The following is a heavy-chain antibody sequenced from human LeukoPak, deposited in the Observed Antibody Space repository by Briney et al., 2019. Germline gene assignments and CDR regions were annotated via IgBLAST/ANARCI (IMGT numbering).Heavy chain of an antibody. J-gene: IGHJ4*02. CDR2: FDPEDGET. Sequence: GASVKVSCKVSGYTPTELSMHWVRQAPGKGLEWMGGFDPEDGETIYAQKFQGRVTITADESTSTAYMELSSLRSEDTAVYYCARDDFWSGYQSTRFDYWGQGTLVTVSS. D-gene: IGHD3-3*01. V-gene: IGHV1-24*01. CDR1: GYTPTELS. CDR3: ARDDFWSGYQSTRFDY.